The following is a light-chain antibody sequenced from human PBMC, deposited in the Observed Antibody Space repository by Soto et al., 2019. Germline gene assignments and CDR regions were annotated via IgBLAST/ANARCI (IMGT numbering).Light chain of an antibody. CDR1: QFISSW. CDR3: QQYSSYRT. V-gene: IGKV1-5*01. J-gene: IGKJ1*01. Sequence: DIQMTQSSSALSASVGDRVTITCRASQFISSWLAWYQQKPGKAPNLLIYDASNLESGVPSRFSGSGSGTEFTLTISSLQPDDFATYYCQQYSSYRTFGQGTKVDIK. CDR2: DAS.